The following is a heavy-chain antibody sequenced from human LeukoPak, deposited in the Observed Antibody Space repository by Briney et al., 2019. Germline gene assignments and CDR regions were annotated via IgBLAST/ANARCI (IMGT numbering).Heavy chain of an antibody. Sequence: PGGSLRLSCAASGFTFSSYAMTWVRQAPGKGLEWVSTISGSGESTYYADSVKGRFTISRDNSKNTLYLQMTSLRAEDTAVFYCANWGNTWHYFDYWGQGTLVTVSS. CDR2: ISGSGEST. D-gene: IGHD3-16*01. CDR1: GFTFSSYA. J-gene: IGHJ4*02. V-gene: IGHV3-23*01. CDR3: ANWGNTWHYFDY.